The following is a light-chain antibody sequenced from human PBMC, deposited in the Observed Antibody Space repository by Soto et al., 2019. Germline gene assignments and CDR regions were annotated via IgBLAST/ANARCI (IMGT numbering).Light chain of an antibody. V-gene: IGKV3-15*01. CDR2: GAS. CDR3: QQYNNWPRT. CDR1: QSVNSN. Sequence: EIVMTQSPATLSVSSGERATLSCRASQSVNSNLAWYQQKPGQAPRLLIYGASTRATGIPARFSGSGSGTEFTLTISSLQSEDFAVYYCQQYNNWPRTFGQGTKVDIK. J-gene: IGKJ1*01.